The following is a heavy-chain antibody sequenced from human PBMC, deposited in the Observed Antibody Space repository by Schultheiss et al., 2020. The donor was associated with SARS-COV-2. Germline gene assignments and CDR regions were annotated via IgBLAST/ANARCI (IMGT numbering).Heavy chain of an antibody. CDR1: GFTFSSYA. CDR2: ISGSGGST. J-gene: IGHJ2*01. CDR3: ARGADSSGYWYFDL. V-gene: IGHV3-23*01. Sequence: GGSLRLSFAASGFTFSSYAMSWVRQAPGKGLEWVSAISGSGGSTYYADSVKGRFTISRDNAKNSLYLQMNSLRAEDTAVYYCARGADSSGYWYFDLWGRGTLVTVSS. D-gene: IGHD3-22*01.